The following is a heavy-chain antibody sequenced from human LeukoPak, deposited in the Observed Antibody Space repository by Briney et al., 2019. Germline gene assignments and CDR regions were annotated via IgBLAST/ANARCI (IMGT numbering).Heavy chain of an antibody. CDR1: GFTFSSYA. J-gene: IGHJ4*02. Sequence: PGASLRLSYASSGFTFSSYAMHWVRQARGKGLEYVSAISSNGGSTYYANSVKGRFTISRDNSKNTLYLQMGSLRAEDMAVYYCARDRGWGSFPLYYFDYWGQGTLVTVSS. CDR2: ISSNGGST. D-gene: IGHD3-10*01. CDR3: ARDRGWGSFPLYYFDY. V-gene: IGHV3-64*01.